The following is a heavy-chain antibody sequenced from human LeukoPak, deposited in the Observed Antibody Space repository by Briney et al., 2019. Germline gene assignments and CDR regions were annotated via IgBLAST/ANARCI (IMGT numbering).Heavy chain of an antibody. CDR2: ISDTSPYI. CDR1: GFSFNTYS. D-gene: IGHD1-26*01. V-gene: IGHV3-21*01. J-gene: IGHJ4*02. CDR3: ARDGVVGATSIYYFDY. Sequence: SGGSLRLSCTASGFSFNTYSMNWVRQAPGKGLEWVSSISDTSPYIYYAASVKGRFTISRDNAKNSLYLQMNSLRAEDTAVYYCARDGVVGATSIYYFDYWGLGTLVTVSS.